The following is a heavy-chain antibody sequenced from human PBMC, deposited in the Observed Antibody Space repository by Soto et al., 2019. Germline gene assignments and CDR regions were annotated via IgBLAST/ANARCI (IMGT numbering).Heavy chain of an antibody. D-gene: IGHD2-15*01. CDR3: ARVADCSGGRCYFSVDY. Sequence: PSETLSLTWTVSGGSISSYYWSWILQPPGKGLEWIGYIYYSGSTNYNPSLKSRVTISVDTSKNQFSLKLSSVTAADTAVYYCARVADCSGGRCYFSVDYWGQGTLVTVSS. V-gene: IGHV4-59*08. CDR2: IYYSGST. J-gene: IGHJ4*02. CDR1: GGSISSYY.